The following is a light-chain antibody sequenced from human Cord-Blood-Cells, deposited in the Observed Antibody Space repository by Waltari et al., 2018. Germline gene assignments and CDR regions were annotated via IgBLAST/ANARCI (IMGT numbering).Light chain of an antibody. J-gene: IGKJ1*01. CDR3: QQYNSYPRT. Sequence: DIQMTQSPSSLSASVGDRVTINCRASQGISHYLAWFQQKPGKAPMSLRYAASKLQSGVPSKFSGSGAGADFNLTISTLQTGDFAAYGSQQYNSYPRTFSQETKVDIK. V-gene: IGKV1-16*02. CDR2: AAS. CDR1: QGISHY.